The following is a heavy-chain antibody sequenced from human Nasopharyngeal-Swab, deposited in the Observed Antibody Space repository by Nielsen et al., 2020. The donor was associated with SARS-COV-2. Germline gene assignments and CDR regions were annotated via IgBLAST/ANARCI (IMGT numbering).Heavy chain of an antibody. CDR1: GLTLSSYA. J-gene: IGHJ4*02. Sequence: LRLSCAASGLTLSSYAISWVRQAPGNGLEWVSAISGSGGSTYYADSVKGRLTSSRNNSKNTLYLQMNSLSAEDTAVYYWARKVSSGWYGPFDYWGQGTLVTVSS. V-gene: IGHV3-23*01. CDR2: ISGSGGST. D-gene: IGHD6-19*01. CDR3: ARKVSSGWYGPFDY.